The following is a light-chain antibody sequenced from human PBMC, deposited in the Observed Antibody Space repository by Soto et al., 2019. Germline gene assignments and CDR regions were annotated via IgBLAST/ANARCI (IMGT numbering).Light chain of an antibody. CDR3: QQYGSSPWT. CDR2: GAS. Sequence: PGERATLSCRASQSVSSNYLAWYQQKPGQAPRLLVYGASSRATGIPDRFSGSGSGTDFTLTISRLEPEDFAVYYCQQYGSSPWTFGKGTKVEIK. J-gene: IGKJ1*01. V-gene: IGKV3-20*01. CDR1: QSVSSNY.